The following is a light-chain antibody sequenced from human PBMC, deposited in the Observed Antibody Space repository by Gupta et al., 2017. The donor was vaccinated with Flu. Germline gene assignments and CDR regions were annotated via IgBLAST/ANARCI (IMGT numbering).Light chain of an antibody. J-gene: IGKJ2*01. Sequence: PSFLSASVGDRGTSTCRASQGISSYLAWYQQKPGKAPKLLIYDASTLQSGVPSRFSGSGSGTEFTLTISSLQPEDFATYYCQQRNSYPRTFGQGTKLEIK. CDR2: DAS. CDR3: QQRNSYPRT. CDR1: QGISSY. V-gene: IGKV1-9*01.